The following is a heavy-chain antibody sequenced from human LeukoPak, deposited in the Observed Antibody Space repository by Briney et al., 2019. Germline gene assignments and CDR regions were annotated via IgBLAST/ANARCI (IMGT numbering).Heavy chain of an antibody. CDR3: ARDRRADYGRNDDAFDI. D-gene: IGHD4-17*01. J-gene: IGHJ3*02. V-gene: IGHV3-13*01. CDR1: GFTFNNYD. CDR2: IGTGTDT. Sequence: GGSLRLSCAASGFTFNNYDMHWVRQAPGKGLEWVSHIGTGTDTHYSDSVKGRFTISRDNAKNSLYLQMNSLRAGDTAVYYCARDRRADYGRNDDAFDIWGQGTIVTVSS.